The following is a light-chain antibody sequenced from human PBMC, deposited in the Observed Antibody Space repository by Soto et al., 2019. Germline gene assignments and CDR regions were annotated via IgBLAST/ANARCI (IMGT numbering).Light chain of an antibody. J-gene: IGLJ3*02. CDR2: EVS. CDR3: AVWDESMTGWV. CDR1: SSDVGGYNY. Sequence: QSVLTQPPSASGSPGQSVTISCTGTSSDVGGYNYVSWYQQHPGKAPKVIIYEVSKRPSGVPDRFSGSKSGSTASLTVSGLQAEDEADYYCAVWDESMTGWVFGGGTKLTVL. V-gene: IGLV2-8*01.